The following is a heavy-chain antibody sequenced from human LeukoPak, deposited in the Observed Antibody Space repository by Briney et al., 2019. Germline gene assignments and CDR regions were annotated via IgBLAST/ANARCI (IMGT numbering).Heavy chain of an antibody. J-gene: IGHJ4*02. CDR1: GYSFTSYW. CDR2: IYPGDSDT. V-gene: IGHV5-51*01. Sequence: GESLKISCKGSGYSFTSYWIGWVRQMTGKGLEWMGIIYPGDSDTRYSPSSQGQVTISADKSISTAYLQWSSLRASDTAVYYCARRADWYYFDYWGQGTLVTVSS. CDR3: ARRADWYYFDY. D-gene: IGHD3-9*01.